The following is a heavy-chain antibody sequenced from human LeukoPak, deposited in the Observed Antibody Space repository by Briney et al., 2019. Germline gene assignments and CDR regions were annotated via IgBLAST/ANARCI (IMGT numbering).Heavy chain of an antibody. J-gene: IGHJ4*02. V-gene: IGHV1-24*01. CDR3: STVGEGYDSSGSYGY. Sequence: ASVTVSCKVSGYTLTELSMHWVRQAPGKGREWVGGFDPEDGETIYAQKFQDRVTMTVDTSPDKAYMSLSSQRYEGTDVYYCSTVGEGYDSSGSYGYWGQGTVVTVCS. D-gene: IGHD3-22*01. CDR2: FDPEDGET. CDR1: GYTLTELS.